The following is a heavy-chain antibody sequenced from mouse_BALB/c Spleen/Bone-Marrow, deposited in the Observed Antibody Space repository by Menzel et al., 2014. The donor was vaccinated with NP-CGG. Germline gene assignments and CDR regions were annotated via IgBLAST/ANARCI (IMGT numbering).Heavy chain of an antibody. D-gene: IGHD2-4*01. CDR3: ARPRMITTSFDV. CDR2: INRGGTYI. V-gene: IGHV5-9-3*01. J-gene: IGHJ1*01. Sequence: DVQLQESGGGLVKPGGSLKLSCAASGFTFSTYAMSWVRQTPEKRLEWVATINRGGTYIYYADSVKGRFTISRDNAKSTLYLQMSSLRSEDTAMFYCARPRMITTSFDVWGAGTTVTVSS. CDR1: GFTFSTYA.